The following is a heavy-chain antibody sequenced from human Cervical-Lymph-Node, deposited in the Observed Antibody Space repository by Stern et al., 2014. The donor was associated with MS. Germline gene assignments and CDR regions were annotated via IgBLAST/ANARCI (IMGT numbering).Heavy chain of an antibody. CDR3: ARGLLGSENAFDI. V-gene: IGHV1-18*01. CDR1: GYNFTSYG. Sequence: QVQMVQSGAEVKKPGASVKVSCKAYGYNFTSYGISLVRQAHGQGLEWMGCISPYKCTTNYAQKLQGRVTITTDTSTSTAYMELRSLRSDDTAVYYCARGLLGSENAFDIWGQGTMVTVSS. D-gene: IGHD2-15*01. CDR2: ISPYKCTT. J-gene: IGHJ3*02.